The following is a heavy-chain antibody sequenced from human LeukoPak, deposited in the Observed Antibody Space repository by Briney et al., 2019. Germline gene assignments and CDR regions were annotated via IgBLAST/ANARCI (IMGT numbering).Heavy chain of an antibody. CDR3: AKMSGVVRFGELRLPFDS. CDR2: ISYDGSNK. Sequence: GGSLRLSCAASGFTFSSYAMHWVRQAPGKGLEWVAVISYDGSNKYYADSVKGRFTISRDNSKNTLYLQMNGLRAEDTAVYFCAKMSGVVRFGELRLPFDSWGQGTLVTVSS. CDR1: GFTFSSYA. D-gene: IGHD3-10*01. J-gene: IGHJ4*02. V-gene: IGHV3-30-3*02.